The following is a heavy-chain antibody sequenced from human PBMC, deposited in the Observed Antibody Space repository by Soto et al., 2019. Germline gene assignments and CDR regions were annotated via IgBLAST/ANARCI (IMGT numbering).Heavy chain of an antibody. V-gene: IGHV1-8*01. J-gene: IGHJ3*02. CDR3: AREGAVAGLDAFDI. CDR2: MNPNSGNT. D-gene: IGHD6-19*01. Sequence: ASVKVSCKASGYTFTGYDIDWVRQATGQGLEWMGWMNPNSGNTGYAQKFQGRVTMTRNTSISTAYMELSSLRSEDTAVYYCAREGAVAGLDAFDIWGQGTMVTVSS. CDR1: GYTFTGYD.